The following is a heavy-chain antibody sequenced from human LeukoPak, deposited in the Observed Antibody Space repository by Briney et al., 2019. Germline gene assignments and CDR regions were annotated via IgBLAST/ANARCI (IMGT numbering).Heavy chain of an antibody. CDR2: ISGNGITI. J-gene: IGHJ4*02. Sequence: PGGSLRLSCAASGFTFSDYYMSWIRQAPGKGLEWVSYISGNGITIYYADSVKGRFTISRDNAKSSLYLQMNSLRAEDTAVYYCAKEDDSSVSFDYWGQGTLVAVSS. CDR3: AKEDDSSVSFDY. CDR1: GFTFSDYY. V-gene: IGHV3-11*01. D-gene: IGHD3-22*01.